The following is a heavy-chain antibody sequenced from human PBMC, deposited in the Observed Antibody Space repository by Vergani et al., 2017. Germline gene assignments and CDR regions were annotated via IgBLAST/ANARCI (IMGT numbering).Heavy chain of an antibody. Sequence: QVQLVQSGAEVKKPGSSVKVSCKASGGTFSSYTISWVRQAPGQGLEWMGRIIPILGIANYAQKFQGRVTITADKSPSTAYMELSSLRSEATAVYYCARDFRGYSDGPDIHDHYYYYGMDVWGQGTTVTVSS. CDR1: GGTFSSYT. V-gene: IGHV1-69*08. J-gene: IGHJ6*02. CDR3: ARDFRGYSDGPDIHDHYYYYGMDV. D-gene: IGHD5-18*01. CDR2: IIPILGIA.